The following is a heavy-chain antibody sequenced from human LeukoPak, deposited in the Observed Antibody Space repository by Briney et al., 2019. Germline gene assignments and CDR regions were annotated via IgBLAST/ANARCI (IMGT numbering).Heavy chain of an antibody. J-gene: IGHJ4*02. D-gene: IGHD1-26*01. V-gene: IGHV3-23*01. Sequence: PGGSLRLSCAASGFIFSSYAMSWVRQAPGKGLEWVSGISGTGGTIYYADSVKGRFTISRDTSKNTLYLQMNSLRAEDTAEYYCAKNSGSFSFFDYWGQGTLVTVSS. CDR1: GFIFSSYA. CDR2: ISGTGGTI. CDR3: AKNSGSFSFFDY.